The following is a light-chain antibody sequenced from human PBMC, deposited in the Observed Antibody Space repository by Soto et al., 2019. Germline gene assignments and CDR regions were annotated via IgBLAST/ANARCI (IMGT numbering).Light chain of an antibody. CDR1: QVISTS. CDR2: AAS. V-gene: IGKV1-39*01. J-gene: IGKJ5*01. CDR3: QQSYSTPYT. Sequence: IDRTECPSRLSPSRVESFTITCRASQVISTSLAWYQVKPGTAPKLLTLAASRLQSGVPSRFIGSGSGTAFTLTISSLKPEDFATYYCQQSYSTPYTFGQGTRLEIK.